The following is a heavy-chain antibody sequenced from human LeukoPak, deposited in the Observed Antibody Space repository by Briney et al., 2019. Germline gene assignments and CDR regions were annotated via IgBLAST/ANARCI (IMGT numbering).Heavy chain of an antibody. CDR2: INWNGGST. V-gene: IGHV3-20*01. CDR3: ARGAWSGYWGTDAFDI. CDR1: GFTFDDYG. D-gene: IGHD3-3*01. Sequence: GGSLRLSCAASGFTFDDYGMSWVRQAPGKGLEWVSGINWNGGSTGYADSVKGRFTISRDNVKNSLYLQMNSLRAEDTALYHCARGAWSGYWGTDAFDIWGQGTMVTVSS. J-gene: IGHJ3*02.